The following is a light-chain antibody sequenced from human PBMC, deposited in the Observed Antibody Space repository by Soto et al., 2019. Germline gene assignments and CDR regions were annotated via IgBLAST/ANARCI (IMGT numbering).Light chain of an antibody. CDR3: SSYTSSSTYV. J-gene: IGLJ1*01. CDR2: DVS. Sequence: QSVLTQPASVSGSPGQSIAISCTGTSSDVGGYNYVSWYQQHPGKAPKLMVYDVSNRPSGFSNRFSGSKSGNTASLTISGLQAEDEADYYCSSYTSSSTYVFVTGTKVTVL. CDR1: SSDVGGYNY. V-gene: IGLV2-14*01.